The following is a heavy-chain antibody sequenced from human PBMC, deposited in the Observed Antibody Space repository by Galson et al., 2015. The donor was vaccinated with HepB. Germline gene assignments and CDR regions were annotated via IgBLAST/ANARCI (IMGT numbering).Heavy chain of an antibody. CDR2: ISHDGNIK. V-gene: IGHV3-30-3*01. CDR3: ARAPAGRGYNFYYFDY. CDR1: GFGFSGYS. D-gene: IGHD5-18*01. Sequence: SLRLSCAASGFGFSGYSMNWVRQAPGKGLEWVAVISHDGNIKHHADSVKGRFTISRDNSKNTLDLQLNSLRDEDTAVYYCARAPAGRGYNFYYFDYWGRGTLVTVSS. J-gene: IGHJ4*02.